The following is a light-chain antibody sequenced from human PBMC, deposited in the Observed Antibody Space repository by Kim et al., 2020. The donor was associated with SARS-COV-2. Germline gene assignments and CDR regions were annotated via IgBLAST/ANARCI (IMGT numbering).Light chain of an antibody. CDR2: DVS. V-gene: IGLV2-14*03. CDR3: SSYTSSSTLV. CDR1: SRDVGGYNY. J-gene: IGLJ2*01. Sequence: GQSITLSCTGTSRDVGGYNYVSWYQQHPGKAPKLMIYDVSERPSGVSNRFSGSKSGNTASLTISGLQAEDEADYYCSSYTSSSTLVLGGGTQLTVL.